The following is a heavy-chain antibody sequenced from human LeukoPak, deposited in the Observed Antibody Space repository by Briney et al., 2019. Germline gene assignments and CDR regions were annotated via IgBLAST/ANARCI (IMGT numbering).Heavy chain of an antibody. J-gene: IGHJ5*02. CDR3: AREKGGWFDP. Sequence: PSETLSLTCAVYGGSFSGYYWSWIRQPPGKGLEWIGEINHSGSTNYNPSLKSRVTISVDTSKNQFSLKLSSVTAADTAVYYCAREKGGWFDPWGQGTLVTVSS. V-gene: IGHV4-34*01. CDR1: GGSFSGYY. CDR2: INHSGST.